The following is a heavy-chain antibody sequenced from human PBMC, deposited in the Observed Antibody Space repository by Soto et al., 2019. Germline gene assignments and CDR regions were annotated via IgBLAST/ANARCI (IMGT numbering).Heavy chain of an antibody. J-gene: IGHJ4*02. CDR1: GYTFTGYY. D-gene: IGHD3-22*01. CDR2: INPNSGGT. V-gene: IGHV1-2*02. CDR3: ARDPDYYDSSPPYPNFDY. Sequence: GSSVKVSCKASGYTFTGYYMHWVRQAPGQGLEWMGWINPNSGGTNDAQKFQGRVTMTRDTSISTAYMELSRLRSDDTAVYYCARDPDYYDSSPPYPNFDYWGQGTLVTVSS.